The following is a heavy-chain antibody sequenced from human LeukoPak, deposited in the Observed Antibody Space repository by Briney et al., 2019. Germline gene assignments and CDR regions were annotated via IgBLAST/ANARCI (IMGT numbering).Heavy chain of an antibody. V-gene: IGHV3-21*01. CDR2: ISSSSSYI. Sequence: GGSLRLSCAASGLTFSSYSMNWVRQAPGKGLEWVSSISSSSSYIYYADSVKGRFTISRDNAKNSLYLQMNSLRAEDTAVYYCARVSAIYGSRWFGELPYYFDYWGQGTLVTVSS. CDR3: ARVSAIYGSRWFGELPYYFDY. J-gene: IGHJ4*02. D-gene: IGHD3-10*01. CDR1: GLTFSSYS.